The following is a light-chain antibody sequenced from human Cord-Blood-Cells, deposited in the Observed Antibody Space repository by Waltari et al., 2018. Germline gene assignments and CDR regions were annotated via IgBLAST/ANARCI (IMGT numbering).Light chain of an antibody. CDR2: AAS. CDR1: QGISSY. J-gene: IGKJ4*01. CDR3: QQLNSYPPT. Sequence: PLTQSPSFLSASVGDRVTITCRASQGISSYLAWYQQKPGKAPKLLIYAASTLQSGVPSRFSGSGSGTEFTLTISSLQPEDFATYYCQQLNSYPPTFGGGTKVEIK. V-gene: IGKV1-9*01.